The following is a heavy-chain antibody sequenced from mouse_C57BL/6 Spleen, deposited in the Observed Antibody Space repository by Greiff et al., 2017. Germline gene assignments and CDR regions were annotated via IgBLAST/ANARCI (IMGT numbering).Heavy chain of an antibody. V-gene: IGHV14-3*01. Sequence: EVQRVESVAELVRPGASVKLSCTASGFNIKNTYMPWVKQRPEQGLEWIGRIDPANGNTKYAPKFQGKATITADTSSNTAYLQLSSLTSEDTAIYYCARWGYDYGDAMDYGGQGTSVTVSS. J-gene: IGHJ4*01. CDR2: IDPANGNT. CDR1: GFNIKNTY. CDR3: ARWGYDYGDAMDY. D-gene: IGHD2-4*01.